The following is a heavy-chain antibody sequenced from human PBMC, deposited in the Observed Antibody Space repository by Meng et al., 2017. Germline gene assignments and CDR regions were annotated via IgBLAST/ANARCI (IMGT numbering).Heavy chain of an antibody. Sequence: VRRQPCAPVLLQPSATLPPTCAVYGWSFSGYYWSWIRQPPGKGLEWIGEINHSGSTNYNPSLKSRVTISVDTSKNQFSLKLSSVTAADTAVYYCARVPTYYYDSSGYYLFDYWGQGTLVTVSS. V-gene: IGHV4-34*01. CDR1: GWSFSGYY. J-gene: IGHJ4*02. D-gene: IGHD3-22*01. CDR2: INHSGST. CDR3: ARVPTYYYDSSGYYLFDY.